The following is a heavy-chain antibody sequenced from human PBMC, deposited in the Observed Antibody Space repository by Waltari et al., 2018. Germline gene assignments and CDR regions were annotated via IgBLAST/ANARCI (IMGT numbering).Heavy chain of an antibody. Sequence: DVQLVEAGGGLVQPGGSLRLSWAASGFTVGNNYMSWVRQPPGKGLEWVSLIYSGGDAFYADSVKGRFTISRDNSKNTLYLQMNSLRAEDTAVYYCARPSSGSHNYWGRGTLVTVSS. CDR1: GFTVGNNY. D-gene: IGHD1-26*01. J-gene: IGHJ4*02. V-gene: IGHV3-66*01. CDR2: IYSGGDA. CDR3: ARPSSGSHNY.